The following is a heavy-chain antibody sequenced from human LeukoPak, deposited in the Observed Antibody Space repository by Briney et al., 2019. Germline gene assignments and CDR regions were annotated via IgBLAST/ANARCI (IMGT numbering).Heavy chain of an antibody. CDR3: ARRRITMIVVVTPFDY. CDR1: GGSFSGYY. Sequence: SETLSLTCAVYGGSFSGYYWSWIRQPPGMGLEWIGEINHSGSTNYNPSLKSRVTISVDTSKNQFSLKLSSVTAADTAVYYCARRRITMIVVVTPFDYWGQGTLVTVSS. J-gene: IGHJ4*02. V-gene: IGHV4-34*01. CDR2: INHSGST. D-gene: IGHD3-22*01.